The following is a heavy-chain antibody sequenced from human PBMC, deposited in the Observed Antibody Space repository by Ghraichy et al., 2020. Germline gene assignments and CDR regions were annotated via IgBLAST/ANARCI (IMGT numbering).Heavy chain of an antibody. CDR1: GGSFSGYY. J-gene: IGHJ4*02. V-gene: IGHV4-34*01. CDR3: ARGRGTKSYSRGSGDS. D-gene: IGHD6-19*01. CDR2: INHSGST. Sequence: SETLSLTCADYGGSFSGYYWSWIRQPPGKGLEWIGEINHSGSTNYNPSLKSRVTKSVDTAKNQISMTLSSVTAAATAVYYCARGRGTKSYSRGSGDSWGQGTFVTVSS.